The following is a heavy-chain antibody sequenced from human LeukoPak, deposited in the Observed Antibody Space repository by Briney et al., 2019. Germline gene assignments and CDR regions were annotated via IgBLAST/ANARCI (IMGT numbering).Heavy chain of an antibody. V-gene: IGHV1-2*02. CDR2: INPNNGRT. D-gene: IGHD3-9*01. J-gene: IGHJ4*02. Sequence: ASVKVSCKASGYTFTDYYIHWVRQAPGQGLEWMGWINPNNGRTSYAQNFQGRVTMTRDTSTSTAYMDLNRLRSDDTAVYYCARVPPYDILTGKYFDYWGQGTLVTVSS. CDR1: GYTFTDYY. CDR3: ARVPPYDILTGKYFDY.